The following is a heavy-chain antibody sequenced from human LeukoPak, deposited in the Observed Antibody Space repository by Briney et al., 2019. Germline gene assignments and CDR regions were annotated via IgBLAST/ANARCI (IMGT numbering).Heavy chain of an antibody. CDR2: INPNSGGT. CDR3: ARGLVGTTIGFDY. J-gene: IGHJ4*02. V-gene: IGHV1-2*02. D-gene: IGHD1-26*01. Sequence: ASVKVSCKASGYTFTGYHMHWVRQAPGQGLEWMGGINPNSGGTKSAQKFQGRVTMTRDTSFSTAYMVLSGLRSDDTAVYYCARGLVGTTIGFDYWGQGTLVTVSS. CDR1: GYTFTGYH.